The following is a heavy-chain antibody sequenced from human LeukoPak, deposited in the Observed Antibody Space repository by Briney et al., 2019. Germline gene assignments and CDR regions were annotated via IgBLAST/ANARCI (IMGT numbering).Heavy chain of an antibody. CDR2: IIPIFGTA. CDR1: GGTFSSYA. Sequence: SVQVSCKASGGTFSSYAISWVRPAPGQGREWMGGIIPIFGTANYAQKFQGRVTITADESTSTAYMELSSLRSEDTAVYYCARDHRPGPYNWNDGGFDYWGQGTLVTVSS. CDR3: ARDHRPGPYNWNDGGFDY. J-gene: IGHJ4*02. V-gene: IGHV1-69*01. D-gene: IGHD1-1*01.